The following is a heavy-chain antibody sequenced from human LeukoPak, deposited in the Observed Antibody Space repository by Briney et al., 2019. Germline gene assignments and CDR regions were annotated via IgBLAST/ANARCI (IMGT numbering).Heavy chain of an antibody. CDR3: GKDTSVAGYPTSWFDP. D-gene: IGHD2-15*01. V-gene: IGHV3-30*18. Sequence: GGSLRLSCAASGFTFSTFAMIWVRQAPGKGLEWVAVISYDGSNKYYADSVKGRFTISRDNSKNTLYLQMNSLRAEDTAVYYCGKDTSVAGYPTSWFDPWGQGTLVTVSS. CDR2: ISYDGSNK. J-gene: IGHJ5*02. CDR1: GFTFSTFA.